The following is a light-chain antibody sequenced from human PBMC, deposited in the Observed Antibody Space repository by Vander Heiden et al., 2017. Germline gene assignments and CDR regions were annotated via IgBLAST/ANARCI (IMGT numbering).Light chain of an antibody. Sequence: QSALTQPPSASGSPGQSVTVSCTGTSSDVGGYSYVSWYQQHPGKAPKLLLYEVTKRPSGVPDRFSGSKSGNTASLTVSGLQAEDEADYYCSSYGGSNNYVFGSGTKVTVL. V-gene: IGLV2-8*01. CDR3: SSYGGSNNYV. CDR1: SSDVGGYSY. CDR2: EVT. J-gene: IGLJ1*01.